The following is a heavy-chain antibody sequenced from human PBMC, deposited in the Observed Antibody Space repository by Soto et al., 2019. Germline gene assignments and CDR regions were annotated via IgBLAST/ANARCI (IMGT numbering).Heavy chain of an antibody. CDR3: ARSPSVTLNCFDP. D-gene: IGHD2-15*01. J-gene: IGHJ5*02. Sequence: QVQLVESGGGLVKPGGSPRLSCAASGFTFSDYYMTWLRQAPGKGLEWVSYISSSSSYTNYADSVKGRFTISRDNAKNSLYLQMNSLRAEDTAVYYCARSPSVTLNCFDPWGQGTLVTVSS. CDR2: ISSSSSYT. CDR1: GFTFSDYY. V-gene: IGHV3-11*05.